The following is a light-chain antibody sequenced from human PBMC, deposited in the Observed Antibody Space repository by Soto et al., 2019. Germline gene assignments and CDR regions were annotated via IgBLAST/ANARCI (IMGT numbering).Light chain of an antibody. CDR2: DNN. CDR1: TFNIGNNF. V-gene: IGLV1-51*01. J-gene: IGLJ1*01. CDR3: GTWDSTLSAYV. Sequence: VLTQPPSVSAAPGQKVTISCSGSTFNIGNNFVSWCQQLPGTAPKVLIYDNNQRPSGIPDRFSASKSGTSATLVITGLQTGDEAVYYCGTWDSTLSAYVFGTGTKVTVL.